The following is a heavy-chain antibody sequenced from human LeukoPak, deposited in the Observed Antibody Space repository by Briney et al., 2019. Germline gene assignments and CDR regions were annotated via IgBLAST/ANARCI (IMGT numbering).Heavy chain of an antibody. D-gene: IGHD3-9*01. CDR3: AKGPLLRYFDWLSPPAAFDI. V-gene: IGHV1-69*06. J-gene: IGHJ3*02. Sequence: SVKVSCKASGGTFSSYAISWVRQAPGQGLEWMGGIIPIFGTANYAQKFQGRVTITADKSTSTAYMELSSLRSDDTAVYYCAKGPLLRYFDWLSPPAAFDIWGQGTIVTVSS. CDR1: GGTFSSYA. CDR2: IIPIFGTA.